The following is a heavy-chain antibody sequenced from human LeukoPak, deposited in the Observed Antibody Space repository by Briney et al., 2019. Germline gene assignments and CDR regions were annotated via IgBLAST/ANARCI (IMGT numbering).Heavy chain of an antibody. Sequence: GSLRPSCAASGFTFSSYAMSWVRQAPGKGLEWVSAISGSGGSTYYAALVKGRFTISRDNAKNTLFLQMDRLRAEDTAVYYCANLAVAGTYYYGMDVWGQGTTVTVSS. D-gene: IGHD6-19*01. CDR1: GFTFSSYA. V-gene: IGHV3-23*01. J-gene: IGHJ6*02. CDR2: ISGSGGST. CDR3: ANLAVAGTYYYGMDV.